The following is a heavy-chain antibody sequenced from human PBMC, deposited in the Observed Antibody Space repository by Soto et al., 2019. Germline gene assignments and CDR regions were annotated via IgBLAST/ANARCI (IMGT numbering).Heavy chain of an antibody. Sequence: GSLRLSFAASGFTFSSYDLHWVRQATGKGLEWVSAIGTAGDPYYPGSVKGRFTISRENAQNSVYLQMNSLRARDTAVYYCPRGSRYSSSGYGMDVWGQGTTVTVCS. CDR1: GFTFSSYD. V-gene: IGHV3-13*05. CDR2: IGTAGDP. D-gene: IGHD6-6*01. CDR3: PRGSRYSSSGYGMDV. J-gene: IGHJ6*02.